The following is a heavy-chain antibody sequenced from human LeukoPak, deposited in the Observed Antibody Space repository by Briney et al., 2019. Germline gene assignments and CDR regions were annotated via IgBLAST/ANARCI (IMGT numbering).Heavy chain of an antibody. CDR3: ARLTYYYYGMDV. Sequence: SETLSLTCTVSGGSINSSSYYWGWIRQPPGKGLEWIGSIYYSGSTYYNPSLKSRVTISVDTFKNQFSLKLSSVTAADTAVYYCARLTYYYYGMDVWGQGTTVTVSS. V-gene: IGHV4-39*01. J-gene: IGHJ6*02. CDR2: IYYSGST. CDR1: GGSINSSSYY.